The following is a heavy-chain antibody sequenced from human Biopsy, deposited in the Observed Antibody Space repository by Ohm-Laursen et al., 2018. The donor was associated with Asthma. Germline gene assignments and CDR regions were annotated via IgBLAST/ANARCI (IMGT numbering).Heavy chain of an antibody. CDR3: VRAVRNEQWLAPFDY. J-gene: IGHJ4*02. D-gene: IGHD6-19*01. CDR1: GGSISSFY. V-gene: IGHV4-59*01. CDR2: VYWTVST. Sequence: TLSLTCSVYGGSISSFYWSWIRQSPEKGLEWMGYVYWTVSTNYNPSLKSRITMSVDTSKNRMFLELTSVTAADTAIYYCVRAVRNEQWLAPFDYWGQRKPFTVSS.